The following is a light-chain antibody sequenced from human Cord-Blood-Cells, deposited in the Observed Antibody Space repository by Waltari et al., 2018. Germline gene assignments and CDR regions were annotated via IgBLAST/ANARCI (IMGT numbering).Light chain of an antibody. J-gene: IGKJ1*01. CDR2: AAS. V-gene: IGKV1-8*01. Sequence: AIRMTQSPSSFSASTGDRLTIPCRASQGISSYLAWYQQKPGNAPKLLIYAASTLQSGVPSRFSGSGSGTDFTLTISCLQSEDFATYYCQQYYSYPPWTFGQGTKVEIK. CDR1: QGISSY. CDR3: QQYYSYPPWT.